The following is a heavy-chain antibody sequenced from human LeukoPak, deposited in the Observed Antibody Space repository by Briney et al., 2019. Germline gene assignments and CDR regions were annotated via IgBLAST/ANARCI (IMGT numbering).Heavy chain of an antibody. J-gene: IGHJ4*02. V-gene: IGHV1-69*13. CDR1: GGTFSSYA. CDR2: IIPIFGTA. Sequence: SVKVSCKASGGTFSSYAISWVRQAPGQGLEWMGGIIPIFGTANYAQKFQGRVTITADESTSTAYMELSSLRSEDTAVYYCARGEAYCGGDCLVYWGQGTLVTVSS. CDR3: ARGEAYCGGDCLVY. D-gene: IGHD2-21*01.